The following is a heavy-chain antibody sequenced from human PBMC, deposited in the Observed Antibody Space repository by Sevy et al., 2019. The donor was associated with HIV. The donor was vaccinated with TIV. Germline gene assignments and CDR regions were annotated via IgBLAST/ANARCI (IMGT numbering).Heavy chain of an antibody. Sequence: GGSLRLSCAASAFTFSTYAMHWVRQAPGKGLEWVAVIYYDGSHKYYADSVKGRFTISRDDSKSSLYLQMNTLRAEDTAVYYCARDAGYSVNWYPRFDPWGQGTLVTVSS. V-gene: IGHV3-30*03. CDR2: IYYDGSHK. CDR1: AFTFSTYA. D-gene: IGHD6-13*01. CDR3: ARDAGYSVNWYPRFDP. J-gene: IGHJ5*02.